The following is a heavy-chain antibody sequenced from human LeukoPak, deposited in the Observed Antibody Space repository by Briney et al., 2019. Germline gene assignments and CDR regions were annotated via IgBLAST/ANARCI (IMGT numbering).Heavy chain of an antibody. CDR3: ARGTTVTTYATVY. J-gene: IGHJ4*02. CDR2: MNPNSGNT. Sequence: GASVKVSCTASGYTFTSYDINWVRQATGQGLEWMGWMNPNSGNTGYAQKIQGRVTITRNTSISTAYMELSSLRSEDTAVYYCARGTTVTTYATVYWGQGTLVTVSS. V-gene: IGHV1-8*03. CDR1: GYTFTSYD. D-gene: IGHD4-17*01.